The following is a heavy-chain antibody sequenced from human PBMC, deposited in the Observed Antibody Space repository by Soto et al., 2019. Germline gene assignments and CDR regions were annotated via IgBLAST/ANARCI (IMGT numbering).Heavy chain of an antibody. D-gene: IGHD6-13*01. V-gene: IGHV4-31*03. CDR2: IYYSGST. J-gene: IGHJ5*02. CDR1: GGSISSGGYY. Sequence: SETLSLTCTVSGGSISSGGYYWSWIRQHPGKGLEWIGYIYYSGSTYYNPSLKSRVTISVDTSKNQFSLKLSSVTAADTAVYYCAREGVMEAAGTLTSYNWFDPWGQGTLVTVSS. CDR3: AREGVMEAAGTLTSYNWFDP.